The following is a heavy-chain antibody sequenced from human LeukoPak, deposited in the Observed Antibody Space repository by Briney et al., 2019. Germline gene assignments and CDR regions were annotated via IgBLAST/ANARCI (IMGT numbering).Heavy chain of an antibody. V-gene: IGHV1-2*02. CDR2: INPNSGGT. D-gene: IGHD3-10*01. CDR1: GYTFTGYY. Sequence: ASVKVSCKASGYTFTGYYMHWVRQAPGQGLEWIGWINPNSGGTNYAQKFQGRVTMTRDTSISTAYMELSRLRSDDAAVYYCARKYGSGPRWPPYKDYGMDVWGQGTTVTVSS. J-gene: IGHJ6*02. CDR3: ARKYGSGPRWPPYKDYGMDV.